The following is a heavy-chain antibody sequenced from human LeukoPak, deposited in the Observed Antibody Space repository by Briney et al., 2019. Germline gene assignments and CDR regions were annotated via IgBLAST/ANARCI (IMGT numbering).Heavy chain of an antibody. V-gene: IGHV3-23*01. CDR2: ISGSGGST. CDR3: AKGPRVPAADYYFDS. CDR1: GFTFSNYA. J-gene: IGHJ4*02. D-gene: IGHD2-2*01. Sequence: GGSLRLSCAASGFTFSNYAMSWVRRAPGKGLEWVSAISGSGGSTYYADSVKGRFIISRDNSKNTLYLQMHSLGAEDTAVYYCAKGPRVPAADYYFDSWGQGTLVTVSS.